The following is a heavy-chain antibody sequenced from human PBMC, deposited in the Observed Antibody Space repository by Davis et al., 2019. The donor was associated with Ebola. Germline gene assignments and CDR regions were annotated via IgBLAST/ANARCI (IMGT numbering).Heavy chain of an antibody. D-gene: IGHD3-22*01. J-gene: IGHJ4*02. V-gene: IGHV3-23*01. CDR1: GFTFSTYA. CDR3: AKGNRVTYQYDSGDDY. CDR2: ISGSGDNT. Sequence: GESLKISCTTSGFTFSTYALSWVRQAPGKGLEWVSYISGSGDNTYYADSVKGRFTISRDNSKSTLYLQMTSLRADDTAVYYCAKGNRVTYQYDSGDDYWGQGTLVTVSS.